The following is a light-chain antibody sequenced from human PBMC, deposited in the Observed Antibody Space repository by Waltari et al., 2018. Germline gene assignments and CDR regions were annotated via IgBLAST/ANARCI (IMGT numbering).Light chain of an antibody. CDR3: QQYNNWPALT. V-gene: IGKV4-1*01. J-gene: IGKJ4*01. Sequence: DIVMTQSPGSLAVSLGERATINCRSSRSIFYSSRYKDYLAWYQQRPGQPPRLIISWATTRESGFPDRFIGSGSETDFTLTISSLQSEDFAVYYCQQYNNWPALTFGGGTKVEIK. CDR1: RSIFYSSRYKDY. CDR2: WAT.